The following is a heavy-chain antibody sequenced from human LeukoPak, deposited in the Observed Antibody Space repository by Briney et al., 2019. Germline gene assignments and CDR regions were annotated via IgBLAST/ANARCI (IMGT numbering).Heavy chain of an antibody. CDR3: AGASVTGYYFDY. V-gene: IGHV4-39*07. D-gene: IGHD3-9*01. CDR1: GGSINNTLFY. Sequence: SETLSLTCTVSGGSINNTLFYWGWIRQPPGKGLEWIGTVYYDGIKYSSPSLKSRVATSVDTSKNQFSVRLSAVTAADTAVYYCAGASVTGYYFDYWGQGTLVTVSS. CDR2: VYYDGIK. J-gene: IGHJ4*02.